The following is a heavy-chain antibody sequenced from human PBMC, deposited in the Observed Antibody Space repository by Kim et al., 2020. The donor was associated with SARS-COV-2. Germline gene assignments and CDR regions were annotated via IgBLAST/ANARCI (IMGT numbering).Heavy chain of an antibody. D-gene: IGHD4-17*01. CDR3: ARDSGGYGDYAWFDP. J-gene: IGHJ5*02. V-gene: IGHV3-33*08. Sequence: GGSLRLSCAVSGFTFRSYAMHWVRQAPGKAPEWVAMIRDDGSTEAYVDSVKGRFTISRDNAKDTLFLQMSGLTAGDTALYYCARDSGGYGDYAWFDPWGQGTLVTVSS. CDR2: IRDDGSTE. CDR1: GFTFRSYA.